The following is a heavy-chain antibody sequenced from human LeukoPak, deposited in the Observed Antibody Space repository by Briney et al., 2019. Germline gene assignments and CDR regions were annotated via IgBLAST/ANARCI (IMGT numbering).Heavy chain of an antibody. J-gene: IGHJ4*02. V-gene: IGHV3-7*01. CDR2: IKQDGSEK. CDR3: ARFSRYSGYDFDC. CDR1: GFSLSDYW. D-gene: IGHD5-12*01. Sequence: GGSLRLSCVASGFSLSDYWMSWVRQVPGKGLEWVAHIKQDGSEKYYVDSVKGRFTISGDNAKNSLYLQMSSLRAEDTAVYYCARFSRYSGYDFDCWGQGTLVTVSS.